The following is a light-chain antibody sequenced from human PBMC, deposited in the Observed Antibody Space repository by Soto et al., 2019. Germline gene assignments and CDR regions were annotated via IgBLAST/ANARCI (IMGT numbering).Light chain of an antibody. V-gene: IGLV1-40*01. CDR2: GNS. CDR1: SSNIGAGYD. Sequence: QAVVTQPPSVSGAPGQRVTISCTGSSSNIGAGYDVHWYQQLPGTAPKLLIYGNSNRPSGVPDRFSGSKSGTSASLAITALQAEEEADYYCQSYDSSLSGSDVVFGGGTKLTVL. CDR3: QSYDSSLSGSDVV. J-gene: IGLJ2*01.